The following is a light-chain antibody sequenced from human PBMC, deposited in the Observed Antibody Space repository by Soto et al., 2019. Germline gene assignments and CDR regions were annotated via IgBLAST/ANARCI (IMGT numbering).Light chain of an antibody. CDR1: GSDVGGYNY. V-gene: IGLV2-14*01. CDR3: SSYTSCGGSHASGNTRP. J-gene: IGLJ2*01. CDR2: EVT. Sequence: QPVLTQPASVSGSLGQSITISCTGTGSDVGGYNYVSWYQQHPGNVPKLIIYEVTNRPAGVSHRFSGSKSGNTASMTISGLQGEDEADYSCSSYTSCGGSHASGNTRPFGGGT.